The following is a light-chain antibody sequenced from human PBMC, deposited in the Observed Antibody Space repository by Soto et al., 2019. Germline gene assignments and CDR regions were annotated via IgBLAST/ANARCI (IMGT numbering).Light chain of an antibody. CDR3: QQYSNWPLT. CDR2: GAS. CDR1: QSVISTY. J-gene: IGKJ4*01. Sequence: ESVLTQSPGTLSLSPGERATLSCRASQSVISTYLAWYQQKPGQAPRLLIYGASSRATDIPARFSGSGSGTEFTLTISSLQSEDFAVYYCQQYSNWPLTFGGGTKVDIK. V-gene: IGKV3-15*01.